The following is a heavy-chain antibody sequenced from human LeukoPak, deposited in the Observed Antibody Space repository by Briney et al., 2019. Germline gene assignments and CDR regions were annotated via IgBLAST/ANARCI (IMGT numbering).Heavy chain of an antibody. V-gene: IGHV4-4*07. J-gene: IGHJ4*02. CDR2: IYTSGST. D-gene: IGHD1-26*01. CDR3: ARGVDIEEWELLPFAY. CDR1: GGSISSYY. Sequence: PSETLSLTCTVSGGSISSYYWSWIRQPAGKGLEWIGRIYTSGSTNYNPSLKSRVTMSVDTSKNQFSLKLSSVTAADTAVYYCARGVDIEEWELLPFAYWGQGTLVTVSS.